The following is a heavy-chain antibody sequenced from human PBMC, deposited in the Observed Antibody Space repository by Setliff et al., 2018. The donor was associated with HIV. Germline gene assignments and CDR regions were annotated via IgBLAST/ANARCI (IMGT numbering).Heavy chain of an antibody. CDR1: GLPFYNYW. J-gene: IGHJ4*02. D-gene: IGHD6-13*01. V-gene: IGHV3-7*01. Sequence: HPGGSLRLSCVASGLPFYNYWMTWLRRAPGRGLEWVANIKQDGSDMHYIESVKGRFTIFRDNAKNSVFLQMNSLRAEDTCVYYCATQTGFYNSHWYDYWGQGTMVTVSS. CDR3: ATQTGFYNSHWYDY. CDR2: IKQDGSDM.